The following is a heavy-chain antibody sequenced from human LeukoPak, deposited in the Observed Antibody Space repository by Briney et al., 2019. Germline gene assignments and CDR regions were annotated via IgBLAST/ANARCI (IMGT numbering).Heavy chain of an antibody. V-gene: IGHV4-38-2*02. CDR2: IYHSGRT. J-gene: IGHJ5*02. CDR1: GYSISSGYY. D-gene: IGHD6-13*01. CDR3: ARKEGGQLVNTRRWFDP. Sequence: SETLSLTCTVSGYSISSGYYWGWIRQPPGKGLEWIGSIYHSGRTFYNPSLKSRVTISVDTSKNQFSLKLTPVTAADTAVYYCARKEGGQLVNTRRWFDPWGQGTLVTVSS.